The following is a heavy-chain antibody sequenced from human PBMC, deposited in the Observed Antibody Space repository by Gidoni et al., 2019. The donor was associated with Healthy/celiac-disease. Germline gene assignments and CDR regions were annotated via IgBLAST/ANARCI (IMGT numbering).Heavy chain of an antibody. CDR1: GFTFSSHA. CDR3: AKGAGGIAAAGPNFDY. J-gene: IGHJ4*02. Sequence: EVQLLESGGGFVQPGGALRPSRATSGFTFSSHAMSWVRQTPGKGLEWVSAISGSGGSTYYADSVKGRFTISRDNSKNTLYLQMNSLRAEDTAVYYCAKGAGGIAAAGPNFDYWGREPWSPSPQ. V-gene: IGHV3-23*01. D-gene: IGHD6-13*01. CDR2: ISGSGGST.